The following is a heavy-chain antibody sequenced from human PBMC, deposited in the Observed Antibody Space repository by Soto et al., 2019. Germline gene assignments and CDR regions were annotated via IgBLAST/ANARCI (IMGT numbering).Heavy chain of an antibody. CDR2: IYHSGST. V-gene: IGHV4-4*02. Sequence: QVQLQESDPGLVKPSGTLSLTCAVSGGSISSSNWWSWVRQPPGKGLEWIGEIYHSGSTNYNPSLKSRVTISVDKSKNQFSLKLSSVTAADTAVYYCARDWGAARSPLWFDPWGQGTLVTVSS. CDR3: ARDWGAARSPLWFDP. J-gene: IGHJ5*02. CDR1: GGSISSSNW. D-gene: IGHD6-6*01.